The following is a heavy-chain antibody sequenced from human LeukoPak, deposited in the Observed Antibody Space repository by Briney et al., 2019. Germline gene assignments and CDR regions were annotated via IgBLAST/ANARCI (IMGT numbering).Heavy chain of an antibody. CDR3: ASLILIAAGSDF. CDR1: GGSFSGYY. V-gene: IGHV4-34*01. Sequence: SETLSLTCAVYGGSFSGYYWSWIRHPPGKGLEWIGEINHSGSTTYNPSLKSRVTISIDTSKNQFSLQLSSVTAADTAVYYCASLILIAAGSDFWGQGNLVTVSS. CDR2: INHSGST. J-gene: IGHJ4*02. D-gene: IGHD6-13*01.